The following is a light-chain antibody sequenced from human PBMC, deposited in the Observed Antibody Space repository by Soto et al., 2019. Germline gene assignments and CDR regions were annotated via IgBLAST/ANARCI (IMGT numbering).Light chain of an antibody. Sequence: QSALTQPRSVSGTPGQKVTISCSGSNANIGSNYVDWYQQLPGTAPKLLIFASNQRPSGVPDRFSASKSGTSASLAISGLRSEDEGDYFCAAWDDTLSGPVFGGGTKVTVL. V-gene: IGLV1-47*02. J-gene: IGLJ3*02. CDR2: ASN. CDR1: NANIGSNY. CDR3: AAWDDTLSGPV.